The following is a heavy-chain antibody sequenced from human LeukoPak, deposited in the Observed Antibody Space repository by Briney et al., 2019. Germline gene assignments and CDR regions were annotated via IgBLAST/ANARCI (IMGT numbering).Heavy chain of an antibody. D-gene: IGHD5-18*01. CDR2: INPNSGGT. V-gene: IGHV1-2*02. CDR3: ARDGSGGYSYGSHYYYGMDV. CDR1: GYTFTSYA. Sequence: KPGASVKVSCKASGYTFTSYAMNWVRQAPGQGLEWMGWINPNSGGTNYAQKFQGRVTMTRDTSISTAYMELSRLRSDDTAVYYCARDGSGGYSYGSHYYYGMDVWGQGTTVTVSS. J-gene: IGHJ6*02.